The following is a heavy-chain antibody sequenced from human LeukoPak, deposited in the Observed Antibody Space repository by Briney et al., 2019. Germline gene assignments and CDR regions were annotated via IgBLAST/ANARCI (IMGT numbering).Heavy chain of an antibody. CDR2: ISSSGSTI. D-gene: IGHD1-26*01. Sequence: GGSLRLSCAASGFTFSDYYMSWIRQAPGKGLEWVSYISSSGSTIYYADSVKGRFTISRDNAKNSLYLQMNSLRAEDTAVYYCARDNVEWELLDAFDIWGQGTMVTVSS. V-gene: IGHV3-11*01. CDR1: GFTFSDYY. CDR3: ARDNVEWELLDAFDI. J-gene: IGHJ3*02.